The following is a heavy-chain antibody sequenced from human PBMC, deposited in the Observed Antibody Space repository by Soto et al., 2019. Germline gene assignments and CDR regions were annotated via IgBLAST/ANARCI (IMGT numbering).Heavy chain of an antibody. Sequence: SVKVSCKASGLTFSSSAVQWVRQARGQRLEWIGWIVVGSGNTNYAQKFQERVTITRDMSTSTAYMELSSLRSEDTAVYYCAADGLYGDYVSSLNYYGMDVWGQGTTVTVSS. D-gene: IGHD4-17*01. CDR3: AADGLYGDYVSSLNYYGMDV. CDR2: IVVGSGNT. V-gene: IGHV1-58*01. J-gene: IGHJ6*02. CDR1: GLTFSSSA.